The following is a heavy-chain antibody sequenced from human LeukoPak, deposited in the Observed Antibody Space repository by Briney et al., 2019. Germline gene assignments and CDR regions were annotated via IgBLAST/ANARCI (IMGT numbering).Heavy chain of an antibody. D-gene: IGHD4-23*01. CDR2: IYSGGSI. CDR3: ARDFYGGNSEVVSWHFDL. J-gene: IGHJ2*01. V-gene: IGHV3-66*01. CDR1: GFTVSSNY. Sequence: GGSLRLSCAASGFTVSSNYMSWVRQAPGKGLEWVSVIYSGGSIHYADSVKGRFTISRDNSKNTLYLQMNSLRAEDTAVYYCARDFYGGNSEVVSWHFDLWGRGTLVSVSS.